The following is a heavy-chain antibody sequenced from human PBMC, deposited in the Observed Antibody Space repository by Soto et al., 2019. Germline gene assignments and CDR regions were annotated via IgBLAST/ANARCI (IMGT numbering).Heavy chain of an antibody. V-gene: IGHV3-33*01. CDR2: IWYDGSNK. D-gene: IGHD3-9*01. J-gene: IGHJ4*02. CDR1: GFTFSSYG. CDR3: ARVSNYDILTGYYGPFDY. Sequence: GGSLRLSCAASGFTFSSYGMHWVRQAPGKGLEWVAVIWYDGSNKYYADSVKGRFTISRDNSKNTLYLQMNSLRAEDTAVYYCARVSNYDILTGYYGPFDYWGQGTLVTVSS.